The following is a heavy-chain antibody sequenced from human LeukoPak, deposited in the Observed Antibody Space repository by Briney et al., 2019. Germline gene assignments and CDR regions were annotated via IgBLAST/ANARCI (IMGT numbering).Heavy chain of an antibody. J-gene: IGHJ6*02. D-gene: IGHD3-9*01. CDR2: IIPILGIA. Sequence: APVKVSCKASGGTFSSYAISWVRQAPGQGLEWMGRIIPILGIANYAQKFQGRVTITADKSTSTAYMELSSLRSEDTAVYYCARTYYDILTGQPNSYYYYYGMDVWGQGTTVTVSS. V-gene: IGHV1-69*04. CDR3: ARTYYDILTGQPNSYYYYYGMDV. CDR1: GGTFSSYA.